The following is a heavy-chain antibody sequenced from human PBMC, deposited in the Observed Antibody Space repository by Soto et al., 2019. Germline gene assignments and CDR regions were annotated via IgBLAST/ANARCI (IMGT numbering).Heavy chain of an antibody. V-gene: IGHV3-23*01. D-gene: IGHD2-2*01. J-gene: IGHJ4*02. Sequence: EVQVLESGGGLVQPGGSLRLSCAASGFTFSNYDMNWVRQAPGKGLEWVSLITGSGGGTFYADSVKGRFTISRDNSKISLHLQMNTLRAEDTAVYYCAKLYYGRVTNCYPQDYWGQGTVVTVSS. CDR2: ITGSGGGT. CDR1: GFTFSNYD. CDR3: AKLYYGRVTNCYPQDY.